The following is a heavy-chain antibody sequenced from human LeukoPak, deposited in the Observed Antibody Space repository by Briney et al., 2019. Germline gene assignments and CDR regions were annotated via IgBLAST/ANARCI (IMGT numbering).Heavy chain of an antibody. J-gene: IGHJ4*02. Sequence: GGSLRLSCAASGFTFSDAYMDWVRQAPGKGLQWVGRIRNKPDSYTTDYAASVKGRFTISSDDSKNSLFLQMNSLKTEDTAMYYCIRVRPGEYFDPWGLGTLVTVSS. D-gene: IGHD4-17*01. CDR1: GFTFSDAY. CDR2: IRNKPDSYTT. CDR3: IRVRPGEYFDP. V-gene: IGHV3-72*01.